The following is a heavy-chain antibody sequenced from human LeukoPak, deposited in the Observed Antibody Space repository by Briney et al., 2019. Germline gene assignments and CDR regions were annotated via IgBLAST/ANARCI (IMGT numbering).Heavy chain of an antibody. CDR3: ARVIVGATHFDY. CDR1: GFTVSSNY. V-gene: IGHV3-66*01. CDR2: IYSSGTT. D-gene: IGHD1-26*01. J-gene: IGHJ4*02. Sequence: PGGSLRLSCAGSGFTVSSNYMNWVRQAPGKGLEWVSVIYSSGTTYYADSVKGRFTISRDNSKNTLYLQMNNLRAEDTAVYYCARVIVGATHFDYWGQGTLVTVSS.